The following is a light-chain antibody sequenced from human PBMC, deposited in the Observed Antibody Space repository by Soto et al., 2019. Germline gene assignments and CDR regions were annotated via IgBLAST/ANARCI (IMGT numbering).Light chain of an antibody. V-gene: IGKV1-39*01. CDR2: AAS. CDR1: QSISVH. Sequence: DIQMTQSPSSLSASVGDTVTITCRASQSISVHLNWYQQKPGKVPKLLIYAASNLHSWVPSRFSGSGSETDFALTISSLQPEDFSTCYCQQSFITPYTFGQGTRLEIK. J-gene: IGKJ2*01. CDR3: QQSFITPYT.